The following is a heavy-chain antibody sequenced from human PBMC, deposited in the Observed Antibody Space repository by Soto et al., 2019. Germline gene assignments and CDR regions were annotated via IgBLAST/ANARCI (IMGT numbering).Heavy chain of an antibody. J-gene: IGHJ5*02. CDR3: TTTRGIAVGGSFDH. D-gene: IGHD6-13*01. CDR2: FFSGST. V-gene: IGHV4-39*02. CDR1: GASINSKSSY. Sequence: SETLSLTCIVSGASINSKSSYWGWVRQPPGKGLEWVGTFFSGSTYSNPSLRSRVTISVDTSKNHFSLRLRSVAAEDTAIYYCTTTRGIAVGGSFDHWGQGTLVTVS.